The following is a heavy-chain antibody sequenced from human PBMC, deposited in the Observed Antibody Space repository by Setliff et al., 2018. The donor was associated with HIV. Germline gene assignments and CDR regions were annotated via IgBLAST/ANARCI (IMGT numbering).Heavy chain of an antibody. CDR3: ARDGHIVVVTATPGYYMDV. Sequence: PSETLSLTCTVSGGSISSYYWGWIRQPPGKGLEWIGSIYYSGSTYYNPSLKSRVTISVDTSKNQFSLKLSSVTAADTAVYYCARDGHIVVVTATPGYYMDVWGKGTTVTVSS. CDR1: GGSISSYY. J-gene: IGHJ6*03. D-gene: IGHD2-21*02. V-gene: IGHV4-39*02. CDR2: IYYSGST.